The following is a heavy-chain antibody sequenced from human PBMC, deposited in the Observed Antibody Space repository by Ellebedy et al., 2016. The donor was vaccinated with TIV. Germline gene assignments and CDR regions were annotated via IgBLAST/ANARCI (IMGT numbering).Heavy chain of an antibody. CDR3: ARGAGWAGNDAFDI. CDR1: GFTFSSYS. D-gene: IGHD6-19*01. J-gene: IGHJ3*02. V-gene: IGHV3-21*01. Sequence: GGSLRLSCAASGFTFSSYSMNWVRQAPGKGLEWVSSISSSSSYIYYADSVKGRFTISRDNAKNSLYLQMNSLRAEDTAVYYCARGAGWAGNDAFDIWGQGTMVTVSS. CDR2: ISSSSSYI.